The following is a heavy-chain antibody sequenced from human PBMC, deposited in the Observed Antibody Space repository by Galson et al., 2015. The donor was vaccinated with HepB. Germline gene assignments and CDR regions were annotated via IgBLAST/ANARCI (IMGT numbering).Heavy chain of an antibody. D-gene: IGHD6-19*01. CDR1: GFTFSSYA. CDR3: AKGNGQWLARGGYWYFDL. CDR2: ISGSGGST. J-gene: IGHJ2*01. V-gene: IGHV3-23*01. Sequence: SLRLSCAASGFTFSSYAMSWVRQAPGEGLEWVSAISGSGGSTYYADSVKGRFTISRDSSKNTLYLQMNSLRAEDTAVYYCAKGNGQWLARGGYWYFDLWGRGTLVTVSS.